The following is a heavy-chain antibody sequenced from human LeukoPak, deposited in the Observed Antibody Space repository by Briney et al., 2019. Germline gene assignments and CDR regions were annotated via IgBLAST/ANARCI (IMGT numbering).Heavy chain of an antibody. Sequence: GGSLTLSCAASGFTFSSYAMTWVRQAPGKGLEWVSAIRGSGGSTYYADSVNSRFTIYRDNSKNTLYQQMNSLRDEDTAVYYCAKDRADSYGYGGFDYWGQGTLVTVSS. J-gene: IGHJ4*02. CDR1: GFTFSSYA. CDR2: IRGSGGST. V-gene: IGHV3-23*01. CDR3: AKDRADSYGYGGFDY. D-gene: IGHD5-18*01.